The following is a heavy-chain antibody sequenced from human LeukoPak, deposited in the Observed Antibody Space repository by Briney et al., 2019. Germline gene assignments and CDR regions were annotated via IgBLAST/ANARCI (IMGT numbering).Heavy chain of an antibody. V-gene: IGHV3-48*01. J-gene: IGHJ4*02. CDR3: ARGGLYSSSAFDY. CDR1: GFTFSTYA. Sequence: GGSLRLSCAASGFTFSTYAMSWVRQAPGRGLEWVSYISGSSSSSDGGAIQYADSVKGRFTISRDNDKNSLYLQMNSLRAEDTAVYYCARGGLYSSSAFDYWGQGTLVTVSS. CDR2: ISGSSSSSDGGAI. D-gene: IGHD6-13*01.